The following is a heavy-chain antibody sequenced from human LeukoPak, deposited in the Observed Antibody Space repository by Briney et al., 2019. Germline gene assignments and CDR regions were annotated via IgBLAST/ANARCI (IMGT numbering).Heavy chain of an antibody. Sequence: SETLSLTCTVSGGSISSSSYYWGWIRQPPGKGLEWIGSIYYSGSTYYNPSLKSRVTISVDTSKNQFSLKLSSVTAADTAVYYCARDSPFVSYYYYYIDVWGKGTTVTVSS. V-gene: IGHV4-39*07. D-gene: IGHD2-15*01. CDR2: IYYSGST. CDR1: GGSISSSSYY. CDR3: ARDSPFVSYYYYYIDV. J-gene: IGHJ6*03.